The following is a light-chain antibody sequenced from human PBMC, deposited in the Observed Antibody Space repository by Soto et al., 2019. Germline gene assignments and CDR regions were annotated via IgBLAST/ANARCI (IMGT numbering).Light chain of an antibody. Sequence: EIVMTQSPGTLSVSPGERVTLSCSSDKSVSDTLLTWFQQKPGQAPRLLIFGTSNRAPGTSDRFSGSGSGTDFTLTISRLEPEDVAVYYCQHYGDSSWTVGQGTKVEIK. CDR3: QHYGDSSWT. CDR1: KSVSDTL. J-gene: IGKJ1*01. V-gene: IGKV3-20*01. CDR2: GTS.